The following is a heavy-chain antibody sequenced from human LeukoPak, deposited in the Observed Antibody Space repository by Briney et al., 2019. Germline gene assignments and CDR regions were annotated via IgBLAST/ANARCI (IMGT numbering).Heavy chain of an antibody. CDR2: INPNSGGT. V-gene: IGHV1-2*02. CDR3: ARVEPPWSSGYYFLGVDY. J-gene: IGHJ4*02. Sequence: ASVKVSCKASGYTFTGYYMHWVRQAPGQGLEWMGWINPNSGGTNYAQKFQGRVTMTRDTSISTAYMELSRLRSDDTAVYYCARVEPPWSSGYYFLGVDYWGQGTLVTASS. CDR1: GYTFTGYY. D-gene: IGHD3-22*01.